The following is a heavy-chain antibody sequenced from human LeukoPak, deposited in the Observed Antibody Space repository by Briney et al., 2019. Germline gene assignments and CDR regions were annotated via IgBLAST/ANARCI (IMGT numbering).Heavy chain of an antibody. CDR2: ISSSGSTI. D-gene: IGHD3-10*01. CDR1: GFTFSDYY. J-gene: IGHJ4*02. V-gene: IGHV3-11*04. CDR3: ARDRYYGSGSYMPYLFDY. Sequence: PGGSLRLSCAASGFTFSDYYMSWIRQAPGKGLEWVSYISSSGSTIYYADSVKGRFTISRGNAKNSLYLQMNSLRAEDTAVYYCARDRYYGSGSYMPYLFDYWGQGTLVTVSS.